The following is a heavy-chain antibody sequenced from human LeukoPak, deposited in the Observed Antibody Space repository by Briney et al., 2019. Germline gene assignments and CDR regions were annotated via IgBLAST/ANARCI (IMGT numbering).Heavy chain of an antibody. V-gene: IGHV3-53*01. CDR3: ARDPTEGIATAGDY. J-gene: IGHJ4*02. Sequence: GGSLRLSCATSGFTVSSNYMSWVRQAPGKGLEWVSIIYSGGGTYYADSVKGRFTTSRDNSKNTLYLQMNNLRAEDTAVYYCARDPTEGIATAGDYWGQGTLVTVSS. CDR1: GFTVSSNY. D-gene: IGHD6-13*01. CDR2: IYSGGGT.